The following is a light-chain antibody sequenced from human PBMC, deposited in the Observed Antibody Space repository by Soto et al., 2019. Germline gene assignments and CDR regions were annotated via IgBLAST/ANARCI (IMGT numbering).Light chain of an antibody. V-gene: IGKV3-20*01. J-gene: IGKJ1*01. CDR3: QQYGSSGT. CDR2: GAS. CDR1: QSASNNY. Sequence: IVLTQSPGTLSLSPGARAAFSCRASQSASNNYLAWYQQKPGQAPRLLIYGASNRATGIPDRFSGSGSGTDFTLTISRLEPEDFAVYYCQQYGSSGTFGQGTKVDIK.